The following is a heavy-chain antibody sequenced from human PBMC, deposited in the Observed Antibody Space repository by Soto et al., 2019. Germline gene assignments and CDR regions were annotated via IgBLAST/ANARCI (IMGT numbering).Heavy chain of an antibody. CDR2: IYHSGST. D-gene: IGHD5-12*01. V-gene: IGHV4-30-2*01. J-gene: IGHJ4*02. CDR1: GGSISSGGYC. CDR3: AAGGGLPRYY. Sequence: PSETLSLTWAVSGGSISSGGYCWSCIRQPPGKGLEWIGYIYHSGSTYYNPSLKSRVTISVDRSKNQFSLKLSSVTAADTAVYYCAAGGGLPRYYWGQGTLVTVSS.